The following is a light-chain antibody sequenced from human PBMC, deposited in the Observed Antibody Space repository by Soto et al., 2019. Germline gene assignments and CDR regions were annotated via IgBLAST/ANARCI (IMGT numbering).Light chain of an antibody. CDR3: QQYGSSPR. CDR1: QSVSTN. V-gene: IGKV3-20*01. CDR2: GAS. J-gene: IGKJ5*01. Sequence: VMTQSPATLSVSPGERAALSCRASQSVSTNLAWYQQKPGQAPRLLIYGASSRATGIPDRFSGSGSGTDFTLTISRLEPEDFAVYYCQQYGSSPRFGQGTRLEIK.